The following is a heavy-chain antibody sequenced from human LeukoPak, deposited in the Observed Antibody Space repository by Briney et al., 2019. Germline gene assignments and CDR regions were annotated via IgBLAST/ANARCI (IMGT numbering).Heavy chain of an antibody. CDR1: GFTFSSYS. CDR3: ARTVGATLFDY. CDR2: ISSSSSTI. V-gene: IGHV3-48*04. Sequence: GGSLRLSCVASGFTFSSYSMNWVRQAPGKGLEWVSYISSSSSTIYYADSVKGRFTISRDNAKNSLYLQMNSLRAEDTAVYYCARTVGATLFDYWGQGTLVTVSS. D-gene: IGHD1-26*01. J-gene: IGHJ4*02.